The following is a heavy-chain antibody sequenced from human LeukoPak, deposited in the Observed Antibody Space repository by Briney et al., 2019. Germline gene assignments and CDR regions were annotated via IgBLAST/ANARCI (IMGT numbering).Heavy chain of an antibody. D-gene: IGHD3-22*01. CDR2: INHSGST. J-gene: IGHJ4*02. CDR3: ARGRRSYYDSSGYRRIFDY. V-gene: IGHV4-34*01. CDR1: GGSFSGYY. Sequence: SETLSLTCAVYGGSFSGYYWSWIRQPPGKGLEWIGEINHSGSTNYNPSLKSRVTISVDTSKNQFSLKLSSVTAADTAAYYCARGRRSYYDSSGYRRIFDYWGQGTLVTVSS.